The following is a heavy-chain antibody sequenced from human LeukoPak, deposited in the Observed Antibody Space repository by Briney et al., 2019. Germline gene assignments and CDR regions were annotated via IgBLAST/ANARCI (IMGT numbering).Heavy chain of an antibody. CDR3: ASKRGYSCGLDY. V-gene: IGHV1-69*13. CDR2: IIPIFGTA. CDR1: GGTFSSYA. D-gene: IGHD5-18*01. Sequence: ASVKVSCKASGGTFSSYAISWVRQAPGQGLEWMGGIIPIFGTANYAQKFQGRVTITADESTSTGYMELSSLRSEDTAVCYCASKRGYSCGLDYWGQGTLVTVSS. J-gene: IGHJ4*02.